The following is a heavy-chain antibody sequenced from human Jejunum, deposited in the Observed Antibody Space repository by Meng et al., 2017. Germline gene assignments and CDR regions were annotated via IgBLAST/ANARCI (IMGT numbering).Heavy chain of an antibody. CDR2: FDPEDGET. CDR1: GYTLTDLS. Sequence: ASVKVSCKVSGYTLTDLSMHWVRQAPGKGLEWMGGFDPEDGETIYAQKLQGRVTMTEDTSTDTAYMELSSLRSEDTAVYYCATSDVLLWSPGKYYFDYWGQGTLVTVSS. CDR3: ATSDVLLWSPGKYYFDY. V-gene: IGHV1-24*01. D-gene: IGHD3-10*01. J-gene: IGHJ4*02.